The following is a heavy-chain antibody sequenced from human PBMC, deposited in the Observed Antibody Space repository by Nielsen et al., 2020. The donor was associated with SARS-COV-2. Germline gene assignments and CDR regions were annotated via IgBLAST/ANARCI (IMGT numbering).Heavy chain of an antibody. CDR1: GYTFTSYY. D-gene: IGHD6-19*01. Sequence: ASVKVSCKASGYTFTSYYMHWVRQAPGQGLEWMGIINPSGGSTSYAQKFQGRVTMTRDTSTSTVYMELSSLRSEDTAVYYCAKDIEQWLLVDGYRRFDPWGQGTLVTVSS. J-gene: IGHJ5*02. CDR3: AKDIEQWLLVDGYRRFDP. CDR2: INPSGGST. V-gene: IGHV1-46*01.